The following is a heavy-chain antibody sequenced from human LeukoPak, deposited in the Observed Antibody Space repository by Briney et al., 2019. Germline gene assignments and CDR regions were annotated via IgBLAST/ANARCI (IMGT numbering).Heavy chain of an antibody. J-gene: IGHJ4*02. CDR3: ARDASSIAVAGTPFDY. CDR2: ISAYNGNT. CDR1: GYTLTELS. Sequence: ASVKVSCKVSGYTLTELSMHWVRQAPGQGLEWMGWISAYNGNTNYAQKFQGRVTITRDTSASTAYMELSSLRSEDTAVYYCARDASSIAVAGTPFDYWGQGTLVTVSS. V-gene: IGHV1-3*01. D-gene: IGHD6-19*01.